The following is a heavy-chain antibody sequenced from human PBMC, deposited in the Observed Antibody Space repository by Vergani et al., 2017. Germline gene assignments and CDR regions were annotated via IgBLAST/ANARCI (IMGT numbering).Heavy chain of an antibody. CDR3: ARDGGIAAAGPTYGMDV. Sequence: VQLVESGGGVVQPGRSLRLSCAASGFTFSSYGMHWVRQAPGKGLEWVSYISSSSSYTNYADSVKGRFTISRDNAKNSLYLQMNSLRAEDTAVYYCARDGGIAAAGPTYGMDVWGQGTTVTVSS. J-gene: IGHJ6*02. CDR2: ISSSSSYT. V-gene: IGHV3-21*05. CDR1: GFTFSSYG. D-gene: IGHD6-13*01.